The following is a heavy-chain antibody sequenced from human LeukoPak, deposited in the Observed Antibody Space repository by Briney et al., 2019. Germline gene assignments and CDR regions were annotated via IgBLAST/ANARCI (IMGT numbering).Heavy chain of an antibody. V-gene: IGHV4-34*01. J-gene: IGHJ4*02. D-gene: IGHD1-1*01. CDR3: ARGTRGVNWNLDY. CDR2: INHSGST. Sequence: SETLSLTCAVYGGSFSGYYWSWIRQPPGKGLEWIGEINHSGSTNYNPSLKSRVTISVDTSKNQFSLKLSSVTAADTAVYYCARGTRGVNWNLDYWGQGTLVTVSS. CDR1: GGSFSGYY.